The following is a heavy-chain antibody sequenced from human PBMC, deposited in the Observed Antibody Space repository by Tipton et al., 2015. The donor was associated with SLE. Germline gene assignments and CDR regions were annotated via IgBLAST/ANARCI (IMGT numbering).Heavy chain of an antibody. CDR2: INHSGST. CDR3: ARDCTTGVCYTTSVDS. D-gene: IGHD2-8*01. J-gene: IGHJ4*02. CDR1: GGSFSDYS. V-gene: IGHV4-34*01. Sequence: TLSLTCAVYGGSFSDYSWSWIRQPPGKGLEWIGEINHSGSTNYNPSLKSRVTISIDTSKNQFSLRLSSVTAADTAVYYCARDCTTGVCYTTSVDSWGQGTLVTVSP.